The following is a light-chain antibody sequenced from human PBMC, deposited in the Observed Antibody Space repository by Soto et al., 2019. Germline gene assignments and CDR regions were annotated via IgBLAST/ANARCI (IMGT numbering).Light chain of an antibody. CDR3: LLHYGGARV. J-gene: IGLJ1*01. Sequence: QAVVTQEPSLTVSPGGTVTLTCASSTGAVTSGYSPNWFQQKPGQAPRALISDTSNKHSGTPARFSGSLLGGTAALTLSGVQPEDEADYYCLLHYGGARVFVTGTKVTVL. V-gene: IGLV7-43*01. CDR2: DTS. CDR1: TGAVTSGYS.